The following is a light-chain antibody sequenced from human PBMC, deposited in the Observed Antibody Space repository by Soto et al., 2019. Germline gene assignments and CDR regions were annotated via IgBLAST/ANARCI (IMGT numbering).Light chain of an antibody. CDR2: GSS. V-gene: IGKV1-39*01. CDR1: QSIAAY. CDR3: HQTYSPPLS. J-gene: IGKJ4*01. Sequence: DIQMTQSPSSLSASIGDRVTITCRASQSIAAYVRWYQQKPGKAPQLLIYGSSTLKTGLPSRFSGGGSGTYFTLTIRRLQPEDFATYFCHQTYSPPLSFGGGTNVDIK.